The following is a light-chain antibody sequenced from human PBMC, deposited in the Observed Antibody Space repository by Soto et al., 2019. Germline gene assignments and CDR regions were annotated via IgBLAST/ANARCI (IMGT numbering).Light chain of an antibody. Sequence: GDEATLSGRASQSVGNYLAWYQQKPGQAPWLLIYDSPNRATGIPARFSGSGSGTDFTLTISCLAPEHFALYYCQQRADWPITVGAGTKVDIK. CDR3: QQRADWPIT. CDR1: QSVGNY. CDR2: DSP. V-gene: IGKV3-11*01. J-gene: IGKJ3*01.